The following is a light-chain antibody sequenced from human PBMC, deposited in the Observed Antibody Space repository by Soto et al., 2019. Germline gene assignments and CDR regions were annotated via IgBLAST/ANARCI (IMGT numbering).Light chain of an antibody. CDR3: CSYAGSYTGNV. Sequence: QSALTQPRSVSGSPGQSVTISCTGTSSDVGGYNYVSWYQQHPGKAPKLMIYDVSKRPSGVPDRFSGSKSGNTASLTISGLQAEDEADYYCCSYAGSYTGNVFGTG. J-gene: IGLJ1*01. CDR1: SSDVGGYNY. CDR2: DVS. V-gene: IGLV2-11*01.